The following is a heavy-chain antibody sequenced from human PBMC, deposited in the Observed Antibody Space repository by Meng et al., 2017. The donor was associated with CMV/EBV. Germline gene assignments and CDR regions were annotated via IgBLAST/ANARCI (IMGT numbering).Heavy chain of an antibody. CDR3: ARVAAAGDFDY. J-gene: IGHJ4*02. V-gene: IGHV3-20*01. D-gene: IGHD6-13*01. CDR2: INWNGGST. Sequence: GGSLRLSCAASGFTFDDYGMSWVRQAPGKGLEWVSGINWNGGSTGYADSAKGRFTISRDNAKNSLYLQMNSLRAEDTALYHCARVAAAGDFDYWGQGTLVTVSS. CDR1: GFTFDDYG.